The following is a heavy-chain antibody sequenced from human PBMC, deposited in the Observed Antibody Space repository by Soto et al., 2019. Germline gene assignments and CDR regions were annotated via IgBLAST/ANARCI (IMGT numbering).Heavy chain of an antibody. D-gene: IGHD3-10*01. CDR2: IIPILGIA. J-gene: IGHJ6*02. V-gene: IGHV1-69*02. Sequence: QVQLVQSGAEVKKPGSSVKVSCKASGGTFSSYTISWVRQAPGQGLEWMGRIIPILGIANHAQEFQGRVTITADKSTSTAYMGLSSLRSEDTAVYYCASLMSSGYYYGMDVWGQGTTVTVSS. CDR3: ASLMSSGYYYGMDV. CDR1: GGTFSSYT.